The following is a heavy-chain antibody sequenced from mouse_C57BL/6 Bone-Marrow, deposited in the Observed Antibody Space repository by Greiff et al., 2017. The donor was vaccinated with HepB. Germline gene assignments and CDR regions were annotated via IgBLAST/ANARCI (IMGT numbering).Heavy chain of an antibody. V-gene: IGHV5-4*03. CDR2: ISDGGSYT. CDR3: ARGLYYYCCFDV. J-gene: IGHJ1*03. CDR1: GFTFSSYA. Sequence: DVKLVESGGGLVKPGGSLKLSCAASGFTFSSYAMSWVRQTPEQRLEWVATISDGGSYTYYPDNVKGRFTFTRDKAKNKLYLQLSQLKSEDTAMYYCARGLYYYCCFDVWGTGTTVTVSS. D-gene: IGHD1-1*01.